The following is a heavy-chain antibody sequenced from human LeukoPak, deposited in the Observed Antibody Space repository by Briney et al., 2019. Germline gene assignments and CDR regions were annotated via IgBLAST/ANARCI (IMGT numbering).Heavy chain of an antibody. CDR3: ARDQYDTWSRRGNFDS. J-gene: IGHJ4*02. V-gene: IGHV3-7*03. CDR1: GFTFGKYW. D-gene: IGHD3-3*01. Sequence: GGSLRLSCVASGFTFGKYWMSWVRQAPGKGLEWVANIKLDGSEKNYVDSVKGRLTISRDNTKNSLYLQMNSLRAEDTAVFYCARDQYDTWSRRGNFDSWGQGTLVIVSS. CDR2: IKLDGSEK.